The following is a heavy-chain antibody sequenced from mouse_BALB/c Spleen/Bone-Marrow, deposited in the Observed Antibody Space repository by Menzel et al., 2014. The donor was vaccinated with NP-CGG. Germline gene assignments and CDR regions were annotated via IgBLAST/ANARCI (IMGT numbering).Heavy chain of an antibody. J-gene: IGHJ4*01. D-gene: IGHD2-1*01. CDR3: ARHEERGLLWSYYYAMDY. CDR2: FYPGSGSI. CDR1: GYTFTEYI. Sequence: VQLVESGAGLVKPGASVKLSCKASGYTFTEYIIHWVKRRSGQGLEWIGWFYPGSGSIKYNEKFKDKATLTADKSSSTVYMELSRLTSEDSAVYFCARHEERGLLWSYYYAMDYWGQGTSVTVSS. V-gene: IGHV1-62-2*01.